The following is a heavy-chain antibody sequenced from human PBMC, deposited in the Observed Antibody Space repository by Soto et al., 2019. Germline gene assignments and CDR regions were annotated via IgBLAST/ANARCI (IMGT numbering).Heavy chain of an antibody. D-gene: IGHD6-6*01. Sequence: GGSLRLSYSASGFTFSSYAMSWVRQAQGKGLEWVSAISGSGGSTYYADSVKGRFTISRDNSKNTLYLQMNSLRAEDTAVYYCASFRAYSSSPSGDYWGQGT. CDR1: GFTFSSYA. CDR2: ISGSGGST. J-gene: IGHJ4*02. CDR3: ASFRAYSSSPSGDY. V-gene: IGHV3-23*01.